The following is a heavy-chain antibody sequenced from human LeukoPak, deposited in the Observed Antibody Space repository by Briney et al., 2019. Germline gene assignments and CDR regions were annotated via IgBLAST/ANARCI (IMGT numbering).Heavy chain of an antibody. D-gene: IGHD3-10*01. V-gene: IGHV3-33*01. CDR1: GCTFTTYG. Sequence: HPGRSLRLSCAASGCTFTTYGMHWVRQAPGKGLEWMAVIWSDGSNKYYADSVKGRFTISRDNSKNTLYLQMNSLRAEDTAVYYCARGGLPAFAYDYWGQGTLVTVSS. CDR2: IWSDGSNK. J-gene: IGHJ4*02. CDR3: ARGGLPAFAYDY.